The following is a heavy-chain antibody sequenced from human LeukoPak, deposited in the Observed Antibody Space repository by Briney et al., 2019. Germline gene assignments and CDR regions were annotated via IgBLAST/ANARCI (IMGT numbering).Heavy chain of an antibody. CDR3: ARAAMVRGVMGSLVRTPNWFDP. CDR2: IYYSGST. D-gene: IGHD3-10*01. Sequence: SETLSLTCTVSGGSISSYYWSWIRQPPGKGLEWIGDIYYSGSTNYNPSLKSRVTISVDNSKNQFSLKLSSVTAADTAVYYCARAAMVRGVMGSLVRTPNWFDPWGQGTLVTVSS. V-gene: IGHV4-59*01. CDR1: GGSISSYY. J-gene: IGHJ5*02.